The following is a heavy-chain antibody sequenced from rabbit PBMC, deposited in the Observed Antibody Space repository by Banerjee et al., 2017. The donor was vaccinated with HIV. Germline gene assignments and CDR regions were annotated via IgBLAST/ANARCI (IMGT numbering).Heavy chain of an antibody. J-gene: IGHJ4*01. CDR3: ARTAGYLDDGDGYFKL. V-gene: IGHV1S45*01. Sequence: QEQLKESGGGLVQPGGSLKLSCTVSGFSLSSYYMSWVRQAPGKGLEWIACIYAGSSGSTYYASWAKGRFTISKTSSTTVTLQMTSLTAADTATYFCARTAGYLDDGDGYFKLWGPGTLVTVS. CDR2: IYAGSSGST. D-gene: IGHD2-1*01. CDR1: GFSLSSYYM.